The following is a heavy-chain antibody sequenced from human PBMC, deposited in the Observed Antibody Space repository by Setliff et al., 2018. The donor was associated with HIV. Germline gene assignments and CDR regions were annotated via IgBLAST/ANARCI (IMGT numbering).Heavy chain of an antibody. CDR1: GFAFDNYW. D-gene: IGHD2-8*01. CDR3: VPETNTFVY. V-gene: IGHV3-74*01. CDR2: ITNDGTTT. J-gene: IGHJ4*02. Sequence: PGGSLRLSCAASGFAFDNYWMDWVRQAPGKGLVWVSRITNDGTTTTYADSVKGRFTISRDNAKNTLYLQMNSLRAEDTAVYFCVPETNTFVYWGPGTLVTVSS.